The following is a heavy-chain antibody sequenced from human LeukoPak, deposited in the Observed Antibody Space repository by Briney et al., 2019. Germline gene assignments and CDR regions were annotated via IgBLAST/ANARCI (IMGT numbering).Heavy chain of an antibody. CDR3: ARDYGSGSYFDY. V-gene: IGHV1-69*06. D-gene: IGHD3-10*01. CDR2: IIPIFGTA. Sequence: SVKVSCKASGYTFTNYAMNWVRQAPGQGLEWMGGIIPIFGTANYAQKFQGRVTITADKSTSTAYMELSSLRSEDTAVYYCARDYGSGSYFDYWGQGTLVTVSS. CDR1: GYTFTNYA. J-gene: IGHJ4*02.